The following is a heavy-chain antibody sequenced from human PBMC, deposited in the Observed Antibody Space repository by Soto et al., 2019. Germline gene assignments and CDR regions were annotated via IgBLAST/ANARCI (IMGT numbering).Heavy chain of an antibody. CDR2: IYYSGST. CDR3: ARGNSWNDE. Sequence: QVQPQESGPGLVTPSETLSLTCTVSGGSISSYYWSWMRQPPGKGLEWIGYIYYSGSTNYNPSLKSRVTIALGTAKDQSSLKLSSVTAADTAVYYCARGNSWNDEGGQGTLVTVSS. J-gene: IGHJ4*02. CDR1: GGSISSYY. D-gene: IGHD1-20*01. V-gene: IGHV4-59*01.